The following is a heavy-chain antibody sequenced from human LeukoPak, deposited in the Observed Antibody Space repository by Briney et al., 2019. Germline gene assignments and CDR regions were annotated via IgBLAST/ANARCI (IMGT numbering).Heavy chain of an antibody. Sequence: GGSLRLSCAASGFTFSSYWMHWVRQTPGKGLVWVSRIDRDGNITSYADSVKGRFTISRDNAKSTLYLQMNSLRAEGTAVYYCARISYDSSGYYDYWGQGTLVTVSS. CDR2: IDRDGNIT. D-gene: IGHD3-22*01. V-gene: IGHV3-74*01. CDR3: ARISYDSSGYYDY. J-gene: IGHJ4*02. CDR1: GFTFSSYW.